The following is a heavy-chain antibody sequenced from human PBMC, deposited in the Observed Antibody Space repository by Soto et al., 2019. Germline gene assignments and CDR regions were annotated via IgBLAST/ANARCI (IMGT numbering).Heavy chain of an antibody. D-gene: IGHD1-1*01. Sequence: SDTRSLTCPVAGASISGFYWSWIRKSAGKGLEWIGRIYATGTTDYNPSLKSRVMMSVYTSKKQFSLKLRSVTAADTAVYYCVRDGTKTLRDWFDPRGQGISVPVSS. J-gene: IGHJ5*02. V-gene: IGHV4-4*07. CDR2: IYATGTT. CDR3: VRDGTKTLRDWFDP. CDR1: GASISGFY.